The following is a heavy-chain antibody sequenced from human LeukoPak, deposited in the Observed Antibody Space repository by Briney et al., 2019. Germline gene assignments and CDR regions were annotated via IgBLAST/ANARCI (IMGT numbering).Heavy chain of an antibody. CDR1: GGSISSYY. J-gene: IGHJ6*02. CDR2: IYTSGST. V-gene: IGHV4-4*07. D-gene: IGHD2-8*02. CDR3: ARLTWSIFYYSGMDV. Sequence: PSETLSLTCTVSGGSISSYYWSWIRQPAGKGLEWIGRIYTSGSTNYNPSLKSRVTMSVDTSKNQFSLKLSSVTAADTAVYYCARLTWSIFYYSGMDVWGQGTTVTVSS.